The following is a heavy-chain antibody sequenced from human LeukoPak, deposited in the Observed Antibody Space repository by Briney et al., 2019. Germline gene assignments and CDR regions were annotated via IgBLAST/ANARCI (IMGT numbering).Heavy chain of an antibody. CDR2: IYYSGST. J-gene: IGHJ3*02. Sequence: KASETLSLTCTVSGGSISSYYWSRIRQPPGKGLEWIGYIYYSGSTNYNPSLKSRVTISVDTSKNQFSLKLSSVTAADTAVYYCARTMADAFDIWGQGTMVTVSS. D-gene: IGHD4/OR15-4a*01. CDR3: ARTMADAFDI. V-gene: IGHV4-59*01. CDR1: GGSISSYY.